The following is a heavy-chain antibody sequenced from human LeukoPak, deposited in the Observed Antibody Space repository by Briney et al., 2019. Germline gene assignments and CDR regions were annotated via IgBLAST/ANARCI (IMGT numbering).Heavy chain of an antibody. D-gene: IGHD3-22*01. V-gene: IGHV3-13*01. J-gene: IGHJ4*02. CDR1: GFTFSSSD. Sequence: GRCLRLFCAASGFTFSSSDTRWVRHATGNCMECHSAIGTAGDTSYPASGKGRITISRENAKNSLYLQINSLRAGDTAVYYCARVEYDSSGYYFSYWGQGTLVTVSS. CDR3: ARVEYDSSGYYFSY. CDR2: IGTAGDT.